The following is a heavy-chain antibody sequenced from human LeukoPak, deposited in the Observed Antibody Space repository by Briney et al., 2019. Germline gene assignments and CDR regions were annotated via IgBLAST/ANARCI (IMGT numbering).Heavy chain of an antibody. CDR3: TTSPGQRENWFDP. V-gene: IGHV3-23*01. J-gene: IGHJ5*02. CDR2: FSGNGGGT. D-gene: IGHD1-14*01. Sequence: GGSLRLSSAASGFTFSSSATSWVRQAPGKGLEWVSAFSGNGGGTYYADSVKGRFTISRDNSKNTLYLQMNSLRAEDTAVYYCTTSPGQRENWFDPWGQGTLVTVSS. CDR1: GFTFSSSA.